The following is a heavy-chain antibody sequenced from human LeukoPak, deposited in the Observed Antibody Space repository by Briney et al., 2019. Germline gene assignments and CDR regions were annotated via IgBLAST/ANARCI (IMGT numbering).Heavy chain of an antibody. Sequence: RVASVKVSCKASGYTFTSYGISWVRQAPGQGLEWMGWISAYNGNTNYAQKLQGRVTMTTDTSTSTAYMELRSLRSDDTAVYYCARSKTISGWYLVDYYYYMDVWGKGTTVTVSS. J-gene: IGHJ6*03. V-gene: IGHV1-18*01. CDR3: ARSKTISGWYLVDYYYYMDV. CDR1: GYTFTSYG. CDR2: ISAYNGNT. D-gene: IGHD6-19*01.